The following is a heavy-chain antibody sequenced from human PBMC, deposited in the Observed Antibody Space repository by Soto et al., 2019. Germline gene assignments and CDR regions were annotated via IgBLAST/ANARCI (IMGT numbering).Heavy chain of an antibody. J-gene: IGHJ6*02. V-gene: IGHV1-46*03. Sequence: QVQVVQSGAEVKKPGASVRISCKASGYTFTDYFIHWVRQAPGQGLEWMGRINPSGGSTTKAQKFQGRITMTGVTSTSTAYIELSSLRSDDTAVYYCTRGRQYYQYAMDVWGQGTTVTVSS. CDR2: INPSGGST. CDR1: GYTFTDYF. CDR3: TRGRQYYQYAMDV.